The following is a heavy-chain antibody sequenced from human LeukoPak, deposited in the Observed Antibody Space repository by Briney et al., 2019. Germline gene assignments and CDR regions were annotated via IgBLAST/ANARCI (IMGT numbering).Heavy chain of an antibody. CDR3: ARVREIFGVVNDAFDI. CDR2: INTSGGST. J-gene: IGHJ3*02. D-gene: IGHD3-3*01. Sequence: ASVKVSCKASAYTFTSYYIHWVRQAPGQGQERMGIINTSGGSTSYAWKFQGSVTMTRDTYTSSVYMELSRLRSEDTAVYYCARVREIFGVVNDAFDIWGQGTMVTVSS. CDR1: AYTFTSYY. V-gene: IGHV1-46*01.